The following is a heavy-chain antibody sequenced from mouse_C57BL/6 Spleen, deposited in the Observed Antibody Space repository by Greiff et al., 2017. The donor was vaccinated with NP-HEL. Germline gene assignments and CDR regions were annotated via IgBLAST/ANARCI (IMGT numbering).Heavy chain of an antibody. CDR2: ISYDGSN. J-gene: IGHJ1*03. CDR3: ARAPYDGYYVGYFDV. D-gene: IGHD2-3*01. CDR1: GYSITSGYY. V-gene: IGHV3-6*01. Sequence: VQLKESGPGLVKPSQSLSLTCSVTGYSITSGYYWNWIRQFPGNKLEWMGYISYDGSNNYNPSLKNRISITRDTSKNQFFLKLNSVTTEDTATYYCARAPYDGYYVGYFDVWGTGTTVTVSS.